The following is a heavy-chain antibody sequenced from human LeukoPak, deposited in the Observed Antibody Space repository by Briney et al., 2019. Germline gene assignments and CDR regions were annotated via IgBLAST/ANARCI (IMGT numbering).Heavy chain of an antibody. D-gene: IGHD3-10*01. J-gene: IGHJ5*02. V-gene: IGHV4-34*01. Sequence: SETLSLTCAVYGGSFSGYYWSWIRQPPGKGLEWIGEINHSGSTNYNPSLKSRVTISVDTSKNQFSLKLSSVTAADTPVYYCARSKVTMVRGVPSHWFDPWGQGTLVTVSS. CDR3: ARSKVTMVRGVPSHWFDP. CDR1: GGSFSGYY. CDR2: INHSGST.